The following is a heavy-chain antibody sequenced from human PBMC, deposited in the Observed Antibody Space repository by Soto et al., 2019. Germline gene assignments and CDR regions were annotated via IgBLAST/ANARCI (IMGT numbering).Heavy chain of an antibody. CDR2: ISGSGGST. J-gene: IGHJ5*02. CDR1: GFTFSSYA. Sequence: PGGSLRLSCAASGFTFSSYAMSWVRQAPGKGLEWVSAISGSGGSTYYADSVKGRFTISRDNSKNTLYLQMNSLRAKDTAVYYCAKDRVYYYDSSGYSETWGQGTLVTVSS. D-gene: IGHD3-22*01. CDR3: AKDRVYYYDSSGYSET. V-gene: IGHV3-23*01.